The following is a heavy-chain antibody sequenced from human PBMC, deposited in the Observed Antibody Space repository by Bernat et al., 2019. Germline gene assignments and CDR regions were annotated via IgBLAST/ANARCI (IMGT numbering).Heavy chain of an antibody. D-gene: IGHD3-22*01. J-gene: IGHJ4*02. CDR3: ARDTYYESSGFYPY. CDR1: GFPFSSYS. CDR2: ISRSSSTI. V-gene: IGHV3-48*02. Sequence: VQLVESGGALVQPGGSLRLSCAASGFPFSSYSMNWVRQAPGQGLEWVSYISRSSSTIFYADSVKGRFTITRDNAQNSLYLQMNSLRDEDTAVYYCARDTYYESSGFYPYWGQGTLVTVSS.